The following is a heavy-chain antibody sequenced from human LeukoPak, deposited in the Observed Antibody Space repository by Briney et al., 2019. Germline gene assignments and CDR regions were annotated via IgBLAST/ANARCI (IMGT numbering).Heavy chain of an antibody. V-gene: IGHV4-39*07. Sequence: PSETLSLTCTVSGGSISTSNYYWGWIRQPPGKGLEWIGNIFYSGSTYYSPSLRSRVTISLDTSRNQFSLKLSSVTAADTAVYYCARDLVGDKWYNWNDFGFGHWGQGTLVTVSS. CDR3: ARDLVGDKWYNWNDFGFGH. D-gene: IGHD1-1*01. J-gene: IGHJ4*02. CDR2: IFYSGST. CDR1: GGSISTSNYY.